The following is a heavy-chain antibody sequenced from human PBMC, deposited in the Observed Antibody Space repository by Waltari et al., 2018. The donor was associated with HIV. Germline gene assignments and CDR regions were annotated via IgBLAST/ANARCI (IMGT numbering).Heavy chain of an antibody. J-gene: IGHJ4*02. CDR3: ARDINGGWGY. V-gene: IGHV3-48*01. Sequence: EVQLVESGGGLVQPGGSLRLSCAASGFTFSNYTMNWVRQDPGKGLEWVSYISRSSSSIFHADSVKGRFTISRDNAKNSLYLQMNSLRVEDTAVYYCARDINGGWGYWGQGTLVTVAS. CDR2: ISRSSSSI. D-gene: IGHD7-27*01. CDR1: GFTFSNYT.